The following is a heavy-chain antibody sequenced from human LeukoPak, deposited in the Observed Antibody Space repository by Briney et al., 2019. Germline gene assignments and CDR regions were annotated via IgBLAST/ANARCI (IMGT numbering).Heavy chain of an antibody. V-gene: IGHV3-21*01. J-gene: IGHJ4*02. CDR3: ARGRRGAIAAAASFDY. Sequence: KPGGSLRLSCAASGFTFSSYSMNWVRQAPGKGLEWVSSISSSSSYIYYADSVKGRFTISRDNAKNSLYLQMNSLRAEDTAVYYCARGRRGAIAAAASFDYWGQGTLVTVSS. CDR1: GFTFSSYS. CDR2: ISSSSSYI. D-gene: IGHD6-13*01.